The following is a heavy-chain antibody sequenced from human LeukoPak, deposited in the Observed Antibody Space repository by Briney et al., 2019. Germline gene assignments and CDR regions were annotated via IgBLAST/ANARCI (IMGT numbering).Heavy chain of an antibody. Sequence: GGSLRLSCAASGFTFSSYSMNWVRQAPGKGLEWVSSISRTGSYIYYADLVKGRFTISRDNAKNSLYLQMNSLRAEDTAVYYCARDSGTTVTSDNWFDPWGQGTLVTVSS. V-gene: IGHV3-21*01. CDR2: ISRTGSYI. J-gene: IGHJ5*02. CDR1: GFTFSSYS. CDR3: ARDSGTTVTSDNWFDP. D-gene: IGHD4-17*01.